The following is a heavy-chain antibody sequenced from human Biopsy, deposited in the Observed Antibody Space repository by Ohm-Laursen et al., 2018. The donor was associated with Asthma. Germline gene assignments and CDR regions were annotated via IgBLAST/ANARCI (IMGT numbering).Heavy chain of an antibody. D-gene: IGHD2-21*01. CDR1: GFTFDDYG. Sequence: LSLTCAASGFTFDDYGMHWARQAPGKGLEWVSGISWNSGSIGYADSVKGRFTISRDNAKNSLYLQMNSLRVEDTALYYCAKATLGDIGKDYWGQGTLVTVSS. CDR3: AKATLGDIGKDY. V-gene: IGHV3-9*01. J-gene: IGHJ4*02. CDR2: ISWNSGSI.